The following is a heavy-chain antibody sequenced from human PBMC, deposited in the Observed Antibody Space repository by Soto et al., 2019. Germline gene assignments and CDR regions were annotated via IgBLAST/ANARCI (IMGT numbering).Heavy chain of an antibody. D-gene: IGHD6-6*01. CDR2: IYHSEST. Sequence: PSETLSLTCTVSGDSISSYYWSWIRQPPGKGLEWIGYIYHSESTNYNPSLKSRVTISVDTSKNQFSLKLSSVTAADTAVYYCARGMSSIAARRVRYYYYYMDVWGKGTTVTVSS. CDR1: GDSISSYY. J-gene: IGHJ6*03. CDR3: ARGMSSIAARRVRYYYYYMDV. V-gene: IGHV4-59*12.